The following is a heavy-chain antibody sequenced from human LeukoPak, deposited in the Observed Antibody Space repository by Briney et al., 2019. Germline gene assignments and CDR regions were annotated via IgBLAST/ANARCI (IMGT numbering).Heavy chain of an antibody. CDR3: ARESYDSSGYYYGGGFDY. CDR2: IYSDAT. J-gene: IGHJ4*02. Sequence: GGSLRLSCAASGFTFSSYWIHWVRQAPGKGVGWGSCIYSDATYYADSVKGRFTISRDNAKNTLYLQMNSLRAEDTAVYYCARESYDSSGYYYGGGFDYWGQGTLVTVSS. D-gene: IGHD3-22*01. V-gene: IGHV3-74*01. CDR1: GFTFSSYW.